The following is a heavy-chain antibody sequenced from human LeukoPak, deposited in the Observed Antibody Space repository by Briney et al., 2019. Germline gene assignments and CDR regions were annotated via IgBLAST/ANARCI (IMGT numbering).Heavy chain of an antibody. CDR3: ARGRDYCSSTSCSRWFDP. CDR2: ISSSSSYI. D-gene: IGHD2-2*01. J-gene: IGHJ5*02. V-gene: IGHV3-21*01. Sequence: GGSLRLSCAASGFTFSSYSMNWVRQAPGKGLAWVSSISSSSSYIYYADSVKGRFTISRDNAKNSLYLQMNSLRAEDTAVYYCARGRDYCSSTSCSRWFDPWGQGTLVTVSS. CDR1: GFTFSSYS.